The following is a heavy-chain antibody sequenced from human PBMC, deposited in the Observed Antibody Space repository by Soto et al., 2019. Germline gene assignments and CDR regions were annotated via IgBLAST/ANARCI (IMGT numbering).Heavy chain of an antibody. D-gene: IGHD3-10*01. V-gene: IGHV1-69*13. Sequence: SGKVSCKASGGTFSSYAISWVRQAPGQGLEWMGGIIPIFGTANYAQKFQGRVTITADESTSTAYMELSSLRSEDTAVYYCAIGPYLILHSPGTHWLDPWGQGTLVTVSS. J-gene: IGHJ5*02. CDR2: IIPIFGTA. CDR1: GGTFSSYA. CDR3: AIGPYLILHSPGTHWLDP.